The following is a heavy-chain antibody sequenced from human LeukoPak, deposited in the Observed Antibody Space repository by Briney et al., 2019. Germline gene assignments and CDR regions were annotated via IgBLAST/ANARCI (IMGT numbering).Heavy chain of an antibody. CDR3: ARDSAIAEIDY. CDR1: GYTFTSYA. CDR2: INAGNGNT. J-gene: IGHJ4*02. D-gene: IGHD6-13*01. Sequence: ASVKASCKASGYTFTSYAMHWVRQAPGQRLEGMGWINAGNGNTKYSQKFQGRVTITRDTSASTAYMELSSLRSEDTAVYYCARDSAIAEIDYWGQGTLVTVSS. V-gene: IGHV1-3*01.